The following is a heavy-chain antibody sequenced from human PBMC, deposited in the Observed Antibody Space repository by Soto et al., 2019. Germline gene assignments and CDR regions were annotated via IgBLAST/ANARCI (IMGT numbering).Heavy chain of an antibody. J-gene: IGHJ4*02. CDR3: ARGRLVPAVNFDY. Sequence: PSETLSLTCAVSGDSISSGGFSWSWIRQPPGKGLEWIGYIYHSGTSFYNPSLKSRVTISVVGSKNQFSLKVKSVTAADTAVYYCARGRLVPAVNFDYWGLGTLVTVS. CDR2: IYHSGTS. V-gene: IGHV4-30-2*01. D-gene: IGHD2-2*01. CDR1: GDSISSGGFS.